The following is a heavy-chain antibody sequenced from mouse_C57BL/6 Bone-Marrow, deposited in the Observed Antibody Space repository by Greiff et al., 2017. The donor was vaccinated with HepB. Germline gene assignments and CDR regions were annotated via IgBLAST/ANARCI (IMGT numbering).Heavy chain of an antibody. CDR1: GYTFTDYY. CDR3: ARRGYGSSNFDY. D-gene: IGHD1-1*01. Sequence: QVQLKESGPELVKPGASVKISCKASGYTFTDYYINWVKQRPGQGLEWIGWIFPGSGSTYYNEKFKGKATLTVDKSSSTAYMLLSSLTSEDSAVYFCARRGYGSSNFDYWGQGTTLTVSS. V-gene: IGHV1-75*01. J-gene: IGHJ2*01. CDR2: IFPGSGST.